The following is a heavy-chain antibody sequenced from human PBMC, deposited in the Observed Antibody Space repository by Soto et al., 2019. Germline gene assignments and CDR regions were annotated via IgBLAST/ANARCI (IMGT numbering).Heavy chain of an antibody. CDR2: IGAYNGNT. D-gene: IGHD6-6*01. CDR1: GYTFNSYG. Sequence: GVSVKVSCKACGYTFNSYGISWVRQDPGQGLEWMGWIGAYNGNTNYAQKLQGRVTMTTDTSTSTAYMELRSLRSDDTAVYYCARDPGSSSWHGMDVWGQGTTVTVSS. J-gene: IGHJ6*02. V-gene: IGHV1-18*01. CDR3: ARDPGSSSWHGMDV.